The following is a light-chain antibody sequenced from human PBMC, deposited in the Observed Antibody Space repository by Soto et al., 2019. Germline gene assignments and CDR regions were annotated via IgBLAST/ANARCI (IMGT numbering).Light chain of an antibody. CDR3: CSYAGSYNYV. V-gene: IGLV2-8*01. Sequence: QSALTQPPSASGSPGQSVAISCTGTSSDVGGYNYVSWYQQHPGKAPKLMIYDVSKRPSGVPDRFSGSKSGYTASLTISGLQAEDEADYYCCSYAGSYNYVFGTGTKV. CDR1: SSDVGGYNY. CDR2: DVS. J-gene: IGLJ1*01.